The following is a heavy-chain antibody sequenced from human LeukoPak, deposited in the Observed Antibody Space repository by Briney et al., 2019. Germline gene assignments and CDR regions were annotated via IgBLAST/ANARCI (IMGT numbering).Heavy chain of an antibody. CDR3: AGAAKYDILTGYYSGGDAFDI. V-gene: IGHV3-74*01. Sequence: GGSLRLSCAASGFTSSSYWMHWVRQAPGKGLVWVSRINSDGSSTSYAASVKGRFTIPRDNAKHTLCLQINSLSAEHPAGLYVAGAAKYDILTGYYSGGDAFDIWGQGTMVTVSS. J-gene: IGHJ3*02. D-gene: IGHD3-9*01. CDR1: GFTSSSYW. CDR2: INSDGSST.